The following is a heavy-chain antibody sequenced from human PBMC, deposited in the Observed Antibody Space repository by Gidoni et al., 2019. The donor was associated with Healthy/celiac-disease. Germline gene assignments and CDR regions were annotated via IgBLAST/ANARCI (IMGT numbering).Heavy chain of an antibody. V-gene: IGHV3-11*06. CDR1: GFTFSDYY. CDR2: ISSSSSYT. CDR3: ARKKTGDFDY. J-gene: IGHJ4*02. Sequence: QVQLVESGGGLVQPGGSLRRACAASGFTFSDYYMSWIRQAPGKGLEWVSYISSSSSYTNYADSVKGRFTISRDNAKNSLYLQMNSLRAEDTAVYYCARKKTGDFDYWGQGTLVTVSS. D-gene: IGHD1-1*01.